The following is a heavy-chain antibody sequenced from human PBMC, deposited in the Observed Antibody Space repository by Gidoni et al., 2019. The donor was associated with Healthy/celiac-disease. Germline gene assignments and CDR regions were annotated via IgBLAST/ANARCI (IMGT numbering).Heavy chain of an antibody. D-gene: IGHD4-17*01. V-gene: IGHV3-48*03. CDR3: ARSGEGPFYGDYELQNYYYYYGMDV. CDR2: ISSSGSTI. Sequence: EVQLVESGGGLVQPGGSLRLSCDASGFTFSSYEMTWVRPAPGKGLEWVAYISSSGSTIYYADSVKGRFTISRDNAKNSLYLQMNSLRAEDTAVYYCARSGEGPFYGDYELQNYYYYYGMDVWGQGTTVTVSS. CDR1: GFTFSSYE. J-gene: IGHJ6*02.